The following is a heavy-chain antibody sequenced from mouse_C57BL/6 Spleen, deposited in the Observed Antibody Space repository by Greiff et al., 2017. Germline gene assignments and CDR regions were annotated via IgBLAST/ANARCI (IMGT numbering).Heavy chain of an antibody. Sequence: QVHVQQSGAELVKPGASVKLSCKASGYTFTSYDINWVRQRPEQGLEWIGWIFPGDGSTKYNEKFKGKATLTTDKSSSTAYMQLSRLTSEDSAVYFCASYITTVEAGCWGQGTTLTVSS. J-gene: IGHJ2*01. CDR2: IFPGDGST. CDR1: GYTFTSYD. CDR3: ASYITTVEAGC. V-gene: IGHV1S56*01. D-gene: IGHD1-1*01.